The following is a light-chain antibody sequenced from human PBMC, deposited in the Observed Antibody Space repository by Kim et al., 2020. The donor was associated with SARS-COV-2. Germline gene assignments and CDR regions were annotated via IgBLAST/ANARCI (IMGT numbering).Light chain of an antibody. CDR2: GAA. CDR1: QSVNNNY. CDR3: QHYGASPLT. J-gene: IGKJ4*01. Sequence: PEESATVSCRASQSVNNNYLAWYQQRPGQAPRLLIYGAASRATGLPDRFSGSGSETDFILTISRLDPEDFAVYYCQHYGASPLTFGGGTKVDIK. V-gene: IGKV3-20*01.